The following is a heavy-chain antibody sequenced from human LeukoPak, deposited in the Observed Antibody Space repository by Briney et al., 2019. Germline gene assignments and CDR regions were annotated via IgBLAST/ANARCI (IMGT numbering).Heavy chain of an antibody. D-gene: IGHD4-17*01. CDR1: GFTFSAYA. Sequence: GGSLRLSCTASGFTFSAYAMMWVRQAPGKGPEWVSAIRGGGGSAFYADSVKGRFTISRDNSKYTLFLQMNSLRAEDTAVYYCARDPNGDYIGAFDRWVPGTMVTVPS. V-gene: IGHV3-23*01. CDR3: ARDPNGDYIGAFDR. J-gene: IGHJ3*02. CDR2: IRGGGGSA.